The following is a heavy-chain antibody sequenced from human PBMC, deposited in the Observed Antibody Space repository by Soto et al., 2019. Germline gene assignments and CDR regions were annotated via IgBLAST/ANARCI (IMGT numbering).Heavy chain of an antibody. CDR3: AKDAGNEESLFDY. V-gene: IGHV3-23*01. CDR2: VNNDDRNT. CDR1: GFTFSDFG. J-gene: IGHJ4*02. Sequence: EVQLLESGGDLVQSGGSLRLSCEASGFTFSDFGMSWVRQIPGKGLEWVSTVNNDDRNTHYADSVEGRFTISRDNSKNTLYLQMGSLRAEDTAIYYCAKDAGNEESLFDYWGQGTLVTVSS.